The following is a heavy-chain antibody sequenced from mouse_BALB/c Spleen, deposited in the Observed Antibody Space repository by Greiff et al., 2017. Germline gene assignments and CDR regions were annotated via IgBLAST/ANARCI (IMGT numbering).Heavy chain of an antibody. D-gene: IGHD2-1*01. V-gene: IGHV2-9*02. CDR2: IWAGGST. J-gene: IGHJ2*01. Sequence: VKLVESGPGLVAPSQSLSITCTVSGFSLTSYGVHWVRQPPGKGLEWLGVIWAGGSTNYNSALMSRLSISKDNSKSQVFLKMNSLQTDDTAMYYCARESDGNYPDYWGQGTTLTVSS. CDR3: ARESDGNYPDY. CDR1: GFSLTSYG.